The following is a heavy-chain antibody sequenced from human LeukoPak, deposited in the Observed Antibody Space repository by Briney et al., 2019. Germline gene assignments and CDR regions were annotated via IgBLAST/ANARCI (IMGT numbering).Heavy chain of an antibody. CDR3: ARVFYCSGGICYLNS. D-gene: IGHD2-8*02. V-gene: IGHV1-2*02. J-gene: IGHJ4*02. CDR1: GYTFTGYY. Sequence: ASVKVSCKASGYTFTGYYIHWVRQAPGQGLEWMGWINPNSVGTSYAQKFQGRVTMTRDTSITTAYMELSGLRFDDTAVYYCARVFYCSGGICYLNSWGQGTLVTVSS. CDR2: INPNSVGT.